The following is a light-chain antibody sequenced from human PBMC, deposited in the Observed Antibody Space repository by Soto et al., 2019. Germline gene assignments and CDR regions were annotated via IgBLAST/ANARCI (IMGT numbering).Light chain of an antibody. V-gene: IGKV1-33*01. J-gene: IGKJ4*01. Sequence: IPMTQSPSSLSASVGDRVTITCRAAEGITIYLNWYQQKLGQAPNLLIYDASNLQTGVPSRFRGSGSGTDFIFTITSLHPEAVATYYCQQSFAAPSTFGGGTKVDIK. CDR2: DAS. CDR3: QQSFAAPST. CDR1: EGITIY.